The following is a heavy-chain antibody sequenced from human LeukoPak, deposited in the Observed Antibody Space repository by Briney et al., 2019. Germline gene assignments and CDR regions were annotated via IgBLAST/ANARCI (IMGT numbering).Heavy chain of an antibody. V-gene: IGHV3-23*01. CDR3: AKVRTGSGGYTYGVDY. CDR2: ISGSGGST. D-gene: IGHD5-18*01. CDR1: GFTFSSYA. Sequence: LPGGSLRLSCAASGFTFSSYAMRWVRQAPGEGMEWVSLISGSGGSTYYADSVKGRFTISRDNSKNTLSLQINSLRAEDTAVFYCAKVRTGSGGYTYGVDYWGQGTLVTVSS. J-gene: IGHJ4*02.